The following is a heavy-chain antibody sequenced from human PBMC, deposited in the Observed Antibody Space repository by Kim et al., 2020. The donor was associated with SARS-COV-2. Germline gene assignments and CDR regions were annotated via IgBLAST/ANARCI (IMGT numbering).Heavy chain of an antibody. Sequence: ASVKVSCKASGYTFTSYAMHWVRQAPGQRLEWMGWINAGNGNTKYSQKFQGRVTITRDTSASTAYMELSSLRSEDTAVYYCARWDAQLVPHTDGDAFDIWGQGTMVTVSS. CDR3: ARWDAQLVPHTDGDAFDI. CDR2: INAGNGNT. J-gene: IGHJ3*02. CDR1: GYTFTSYA. V-gene: IGHV1-3*01. D-gene: IGHD6-13*01.